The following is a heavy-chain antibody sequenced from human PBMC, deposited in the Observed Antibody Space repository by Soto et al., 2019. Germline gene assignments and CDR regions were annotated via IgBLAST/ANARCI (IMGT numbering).Heavy chain of an antibody. D-gene: IGHD6-6*01. CDR1: GVTFSSYA. J-gene: IGHJ4*02. Sequence: GASVKVSCKTSGVTFSSYAICWVRQAPGKGLEWMGGIDPIVDSTNYAQKFQGRVTMTRDESTSTVNMEVSSLRSEDTAVYYCARWGYSSSSGVIDYWGQGTLVTVSS. CDR2: IDPIVDST. CDR3: ARWGYSSSSGVIDY. V-gene: IGHV1-69*05.